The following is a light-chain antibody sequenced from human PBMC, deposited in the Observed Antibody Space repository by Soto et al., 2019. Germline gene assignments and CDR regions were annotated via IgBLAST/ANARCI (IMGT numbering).Light chain of an antibody. CDR3: HQYDSFPIT. CDR1: QGITNF. CDR2: AAS. Sequence: DIQLTQSPSSLSASVGDRVTITCRASQGITNFLAWFQQKPGQAPKALIYAASYLHDGVSSKFSGSGSGRRFTLTINNSQPEDFATYYCHQYDSFPITFGHGTRL. J-gene: IGKJ5*01. V-gene: IGKV1-16*02.